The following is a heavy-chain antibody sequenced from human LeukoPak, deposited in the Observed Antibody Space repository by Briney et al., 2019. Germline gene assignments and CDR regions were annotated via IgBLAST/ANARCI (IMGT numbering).Heavy chain of an antibody. CDR2: MYYSGSSGST. CDR3: ASGAVGYWALDH. V-gene: IGHV4-59*11. J-gene: IGHJ4*02. CDR1: GGSISSHY. Sequence: SETLSLSCTVSGGSISSHYWSWIRQPPGKGLEWIGYMYYSGSSGSTNYESSLKSRVIISVDTSKNQFSLRLSSVTAADTAVYYCASGAVGYWALDHWGQGTLVTVSS. D-gene: IGHD3-22*01.